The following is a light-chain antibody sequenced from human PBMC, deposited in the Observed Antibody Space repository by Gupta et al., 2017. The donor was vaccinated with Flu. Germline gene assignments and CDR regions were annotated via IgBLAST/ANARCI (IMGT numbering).Light chain of an antibody. V-gene: IGLV3-9*01. J-gene: IGLJ2*01. CDR3: QVWDSSTGV. CDR2: RDI. CDR1: NIENRN. Sequence: TCGGNNIENRNVRWYQQKPGQAPVLVIYRDISRPAGIPERFSGSNSGNTATLTIGGAQAGDEADYYCQVWDSSTGVFGGGTKLTVL.